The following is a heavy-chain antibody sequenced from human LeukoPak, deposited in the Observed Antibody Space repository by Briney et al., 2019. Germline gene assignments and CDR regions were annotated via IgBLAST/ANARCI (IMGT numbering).Heavy chain of an antibody. D-gene: IGHD4-17*01. CDR1: GGSISSYY. Sequence: SETLSLTCTVSGGSISSYYWSWIRQTPGKGLEWIGYIYYSGSTNYNPSLKSRVTISVDTSKNQFSLKLSSVTAADTAVYYCARAVGDYDRINAFDIWGQGTMVTVSS. CDR3: ARAVGDYDRINAFDI. V-gene: IGHV4-59*01. CDR2: IYYSGST. J-gene: IGHJ3*02.